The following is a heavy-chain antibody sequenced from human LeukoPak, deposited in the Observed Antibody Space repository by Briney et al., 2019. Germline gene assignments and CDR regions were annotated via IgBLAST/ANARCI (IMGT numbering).Heavy chain of an antibody. V-gene: IGHV3-74*03. D-gene: IGHD3-3*01. J-gene: IGHJ4*02. CDR3: AKARITIFGVDFDY. CDR2: INIDGTNP. CDR1: GFTLNKYW. Sequence: GGSLRLSCAVSGFTLNKYWMQWVRQAPVKGLVWVSRINIDGTNPTYADSVKGRFTISRDNSKNTLYLQMNSLRAEDTAVYYCAKARITIFGVDFDYWGQGTLVTVSS.